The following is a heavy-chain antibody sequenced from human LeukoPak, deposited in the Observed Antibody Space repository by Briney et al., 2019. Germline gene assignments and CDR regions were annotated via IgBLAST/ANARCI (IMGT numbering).Heavy chain of an antibody. V-gene: IGHV3-21*01. Sequence: GGSLRLSCAASGFTFSSYSMNWVRQAPGKGLEWVSSISSSSYIYYADSVKGRFTISRDNAKNSLYLQMNSLRAEDTAVYYCARDATAGSSGWYIDAFDIWGQGTMVTVSS. CDR2: ISSSSYI. D-gene: IGHD6-19*01. J-gene: IGHJ3*02. CDR3: ARDATAGSSGWYIDAFDI. CDR1: GFTFSSYS.